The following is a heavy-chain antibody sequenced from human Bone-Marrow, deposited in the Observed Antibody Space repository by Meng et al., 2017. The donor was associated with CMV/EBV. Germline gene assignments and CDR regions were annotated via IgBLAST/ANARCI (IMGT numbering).Heavy chain of an antibody. CDR3: VTGLDGPKITIFGVAPRYYYGMDF. D-gene: IGHD3-3*01. CDR2: ISSSGSTI. CDR1: GFTFSSYE. Sequence: GESLKISCAASGFTFSSYEMNWVRQAPGKGLEWVSYISSSGSTIYYADSVKGRFTISRDNAKNSLYLQMNSLRAEDTAVYYCVTGLDGPKITIFGVAPRYYYGMDFWGQGTTVTVSS. J-gene: IGHJ6*02. V-gene: IGHV3-48*03.